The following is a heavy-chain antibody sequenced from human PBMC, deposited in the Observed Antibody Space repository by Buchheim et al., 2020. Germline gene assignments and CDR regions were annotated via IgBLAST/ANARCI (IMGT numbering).Heavy chain of an antibody. V-gene: IGHV1-46*01. CDR2: IIPSGGST. CDR1: GYTFTTYL. J-gene: IGHJ6*02. D-gene: IGHD3-10*01. Sequence: QVQLVQSGAEVRKPGASVKVSCKASGYTFTTYLMHWVRQAPGQGPEWMGGIIPSGGSTSYAQKLQGRVTMTRDTSTSTAYMELSSLRSEDTAVYYCTGELGAAWFGDVWGQGTT. CDR3: TGELGAAWFGDV.